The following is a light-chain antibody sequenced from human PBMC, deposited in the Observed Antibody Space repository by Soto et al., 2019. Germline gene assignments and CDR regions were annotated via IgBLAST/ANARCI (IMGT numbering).Light chain of an antibody. V-gene: IGKV1-5*03. CDR2: TAS. CDR3: QQYYTYPLT. CDR1: QTIATW. Sequence: DIQMTQSPSTLSASVGDRVTITCRASQTIATWLAWYQQKPGKAPNLLIHTASTLETGVSSRFNGSGSGTDFTLTVLSLLPDDSATYFCQQYYTYPLTFGGGTKVDIK. J-gene: IGKJ4*01.